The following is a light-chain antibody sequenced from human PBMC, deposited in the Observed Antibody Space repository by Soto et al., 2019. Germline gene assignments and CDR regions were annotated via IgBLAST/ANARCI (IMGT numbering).Light chain of an antibody. CDR1: QSVNGY. CDR3: QQSYSTPPT. V-gene: IGKV3-11*01. CDR2: DAS. Sequence: EIVLTQPPPTRSFSPWQRATLSCMASQSVNGYLAWYQQKPGQAPRLLIYDASSRATGVPARFSGSGSGTDFTLTICSLQPEDFATYYCQQSYSTPPTFGPGTKVDIK. J-gene: IGKJ3*01.